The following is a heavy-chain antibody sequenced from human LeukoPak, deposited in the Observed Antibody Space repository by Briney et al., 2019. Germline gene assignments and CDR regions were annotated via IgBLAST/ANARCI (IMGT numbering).Heavy chain of an antibody. CDR2: ISHSGST. D-gene: IGHD6-19*01. Sequence: PSETLSLTCAVYGGSFSGYYWSWIRQPPGKGLEWIGEISHSGSTNYNPSLKSRVTISVDTSKNQFSLKLSSVTAADTAVYYCARGGVPYSSGWYYFDYWGQGTLVTVSS. V-gene: IGHV4-34*01. J-gene: IGHJ4*02. CDR3: ARGGVPYSSGWYYFDY. CDR1: GGSFSGYY.